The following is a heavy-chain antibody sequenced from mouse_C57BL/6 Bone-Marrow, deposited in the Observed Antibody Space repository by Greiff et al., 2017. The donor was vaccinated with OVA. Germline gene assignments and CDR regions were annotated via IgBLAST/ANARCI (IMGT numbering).Heavy chain of an antibody. V-gene: IGHV1-82*01. CDR1: GYAFSSSW. J-gene: IGHJ2*01. CDR2: IYPGDGDT. D-gene: IGHD2-3*01. Sequence: QVQLKESGPELVKPGASVKISCTASGYAFSSSWMNWVKQRPGKGLAWIGRIYPGDGDTNYNGKFKGNATLTADKSSSTAYMQLSSLTSEDSAVYFCARHEDGYYASYFDYWGQGTTRTVSS. CDR3: ARHEDGYYASYFDY.